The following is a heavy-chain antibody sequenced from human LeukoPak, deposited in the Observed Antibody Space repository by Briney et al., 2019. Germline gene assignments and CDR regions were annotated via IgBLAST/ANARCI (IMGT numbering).Heavy chain of an antibody. J-gene: IGHJ3*02. Sequence: PGGSLRLSCAASGFTFSSYAMSWVRQAPGKGLEWIAAISGSGGSTYYADSVKGRCTISRDNSKNTLYLQMNRLRAEDTAVYYCAKVRVERWLQFAFDIWGQGTMVTVSS. D-gene: IGHD5-24*01. CDR1: GFTFSSYA. CDR3: AKVRVERWLQFAFDI. CDR2: ISGSGGST. V-gene: IGHV3-23*01.